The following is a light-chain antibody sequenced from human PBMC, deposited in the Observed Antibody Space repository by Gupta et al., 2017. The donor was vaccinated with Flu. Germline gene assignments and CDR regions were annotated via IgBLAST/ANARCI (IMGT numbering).Light chain of an antibody. CDR1: KLGDIF. J-gene: IGLJ2*01. CDR2: EDS. Sequence: SPRQTATISCSGVKLGDIFVSWHQPKPGPSLLVCSLEDSDRPSGIPECVSGSNSTTTVTLTISGTQAVDDSYYFSQEWPSPTVLFGGGTKLTVL. V-gene: IGLV3-1*01. CDR3: QEWPSPTVL.